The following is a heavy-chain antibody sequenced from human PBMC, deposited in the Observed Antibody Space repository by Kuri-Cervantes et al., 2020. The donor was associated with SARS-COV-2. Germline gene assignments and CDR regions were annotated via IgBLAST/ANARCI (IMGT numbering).Heavy chain of an antibody. J-gene: IGHJ6*02. CDR3: AKPGSVRGIIREDHYGLDV. D-gene: IGHD3-10*01. V-gene: IGHV3-30*18. CDR1: EFNFRYYG. CDR2: ISYDVRDT. Sequence: AGSLRPPWVASEFNFRYYGMYWVRQAPGKGLEWVAVISYDVRDTYYGDSVKGRFTISRDNSKNTLYLQMNSLRPEDTGVYYCAKPGSVRGIIREDHYGLDVWGQGTTVTVSS.